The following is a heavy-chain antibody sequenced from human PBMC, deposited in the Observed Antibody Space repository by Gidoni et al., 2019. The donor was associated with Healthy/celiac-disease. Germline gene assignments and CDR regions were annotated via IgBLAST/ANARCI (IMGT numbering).Heavy chain of an antibody. D-gene: IGHD3-22*01. J-gene: IGHJ3*02. V-gene: IGHV1-69*04. CDR3: ARDSGPYSHYSSGYTGAFDI. CDR1: GGTFSSYA. CDR2: IIPILGIA. Sequence: QVQLVQSGAEVKKPGSSVKVSCKASGGTFSSYAISWVRQAPGQGLEWMGRIIPILGIANYAQKFQGRVTITADKATSTAYMELSSLRSEDTAVYYCARDSGPYSHYSSGYTGAFDIWGQGTMVTVSS.